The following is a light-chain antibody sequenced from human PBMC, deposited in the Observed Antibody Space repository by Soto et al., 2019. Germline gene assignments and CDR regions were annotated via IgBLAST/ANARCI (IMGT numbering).Light chain of an antibody. CDR1: NIGSQS. V-gene: IGLV3-21*01. CDR2: YDR. Sequence: SYELTQPPSVSVSPGKTATITCAGNNIGSQSVHWYQQKPGQAPVLVMFYDRVRPSGIPDRFSGSNSGNTATLTISRVEAGDEADYYCQVWDSSGDHLGVFGGGTKVTVL. CDR3: QVWDSSGDHLGV. J-gene: IGLJ3*02.